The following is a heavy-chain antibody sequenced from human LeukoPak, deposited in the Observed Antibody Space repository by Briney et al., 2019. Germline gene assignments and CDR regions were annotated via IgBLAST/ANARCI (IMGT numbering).Heavy chain of an antibody. Sequence: ASVKVSCKASGGTFSSYAISWVRQAPGQGLEWVGWLSPYSGGTNYAQKFQGRVTMTRDTSIRTAYMELSRLRSDDTAMYYCARYYIEGRCFDYWGQGTLVTVSS. V-gene: IGHV1-2*02. J-gene: IGHJ4*02. CDR2: LSPYSGGT. CDR1: GGTFSSYA. D-gene: IGHD3-10*01. CDR3: ARYYIEGRCFDY.